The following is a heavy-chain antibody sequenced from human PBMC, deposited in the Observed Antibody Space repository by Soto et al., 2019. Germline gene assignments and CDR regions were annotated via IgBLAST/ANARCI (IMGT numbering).Heavy chain of an antibody. D-gene: IGHD6-19*01. CDR3: ARVGGIAVDDY. V-gene: IGHV1-3*01. CDR1: GYTFTSYA. Sequence: QVQLVQSGAEVKKPGASVKVSCKASGYTFTSYAMHWVSQAPGQRIEWMGWINAGNGNTKYSPKFQGRVTITRVTSASTAYMELSSLRSEDTAVYYCARVGGIAVDDYLCQGTLVTVSS. J-gene: IGHJ4*02. CDR2: INAGNGNT.